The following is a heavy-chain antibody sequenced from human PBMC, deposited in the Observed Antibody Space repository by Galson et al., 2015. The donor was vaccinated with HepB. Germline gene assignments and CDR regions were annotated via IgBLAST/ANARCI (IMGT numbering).Heavy chain of an antibody. CDR3: AREKARSLYAPLWYFDL. J-gene: IGHJ2*01. V-gene: IGHV3-7*01. Sequence: SLRLACAGHGVDFGFPWLSWVGQAPGKGLEGGANRKQDVSEGYYVDAVKGRLTITRDNDKMSLYLQMSSLSVEDTAVYYCAREKARSLYAPLWYFDLWGRGTLVTVSS. CDR1: GVDFGFPW. CDR2: RKQDVSEG. D-gene: IGHD2-2*01.